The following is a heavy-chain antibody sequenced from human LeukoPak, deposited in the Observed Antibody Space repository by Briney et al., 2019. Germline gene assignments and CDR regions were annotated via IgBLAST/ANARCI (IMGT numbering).Heavy chain of an antibody. V-gene: IGHV4-59*08. CDR3: ARHVPWFGESIGIDY. CDR2: IYHSGST. D-gene: IGHD3-10*01. J-gene: IGHJ4*02. CDR1: GGSISSYY. Sequence: SETLSLTCTVSGGSISSYYWSWIRQPPGKGLEWIGYIYHSGSTNYNPSLKSRVTISGDTSKNQFSLKLSSVTAADTAVYYCARHVPWFGESIGIDYWGQGTLVTVSS.